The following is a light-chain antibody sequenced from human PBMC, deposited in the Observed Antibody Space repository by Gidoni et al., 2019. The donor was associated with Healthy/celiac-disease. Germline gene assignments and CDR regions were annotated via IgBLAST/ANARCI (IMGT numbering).Light chain of an antibody. CDR1: NFGSKS. CDR2: DDS. Sequence: SYVLTQQPSVSVAPGLTGRITCGGNNFGSKSVHWYQQTPGQAPVLVVYDDSDRPSGIPERFSGSNSGNTATLTISRVEAGDEADYYCQVWDSSSNHPVFGGGTKLTVL. V-gene: IGLV3-21*02. J-gene: IGLJ2*01. CDR3: QVWDSSSNHPV.